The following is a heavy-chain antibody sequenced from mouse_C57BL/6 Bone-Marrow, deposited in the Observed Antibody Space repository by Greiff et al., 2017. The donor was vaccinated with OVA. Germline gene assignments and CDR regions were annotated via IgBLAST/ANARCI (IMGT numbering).Heavy chain of an antibody. Sequence: EVKLVESGGDLVKPRGSLKLSCAASGFTFSSYGMSWVRQTPDKRLEWVATISSGGSYTYYPDSVKGRFTISRDNAKNTLYLQMSSLKSEDTAMYYCARGWWAYWGQGTLVTVSA. CDR3: ARGWWAY. CDR2: ISSGGSYT. V-gene: IGHV5-6*02. J-gene: IGHJ3*01. CDR1: GFTFSSYG.